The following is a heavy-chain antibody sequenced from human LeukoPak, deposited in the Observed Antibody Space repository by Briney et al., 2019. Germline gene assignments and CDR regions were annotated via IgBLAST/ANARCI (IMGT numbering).Heavy chain of an antibody. J-gene: IGHJ6*03. Sequence: HGESLKISCKSSGYSFNNYWIAWVRQMPGKGLEWMGIIYPGDSDTSYSPSLQGQVTMSVDKSISTAYLQWSSLKASDTAMYYCARQNSYGYKGDYQYMDVWGKGTTVTVSS. V-gene: IGHV5-51*01. D-gene: IGHD5-18*01. CDR1: GYSFNNYW. CDR2: IYPGDSDT. CDR3: ARQNSYGYKGDYQYMDV.